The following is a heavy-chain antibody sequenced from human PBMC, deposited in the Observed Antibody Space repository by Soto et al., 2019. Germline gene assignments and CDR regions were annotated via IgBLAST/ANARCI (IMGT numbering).Heavy chain of an antibody. J-gene: IGHJ6*02. CDR1: GGSISSYY. D-gene: IGHD3-10*01. V-gene: IGHV4-59*01. Sequence: SETLSLTCTVSGGSISSYYWSWIRQPPGKGLEWIGYIYYSGSTNYNPSLKSRVTISVDTSKNQFSLKLSSVTAADTAVYYCARGDYYGSGPGAYYYGMDVWGQGTTVTVSS. CDR3: ARGDYYGSGPGAYYYGMDV. CDR2: IYYSGST.